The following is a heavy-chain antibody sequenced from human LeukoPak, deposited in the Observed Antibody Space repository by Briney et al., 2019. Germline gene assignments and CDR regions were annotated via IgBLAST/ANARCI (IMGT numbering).Heavy chain of an antibody. CDR1: GFTFSSYA. J-gene: IGHJ4*02. V-gene: IGHV3-48*02. CDR3: ARGLPIYSSGWYFDY. D-gene: IGHD6-19*01. Sequence: GGSLRLSCAASGFTFSSYAMSWVRQAPGKGLEWVSYISGNGNTRNYADSVKGRLTISRDNAKSSLYLQMSSLRDEDTAVYYCARGLPIYSSGWYFDYWGQGTLVTVSS. CDR2: ISGNGNTR.